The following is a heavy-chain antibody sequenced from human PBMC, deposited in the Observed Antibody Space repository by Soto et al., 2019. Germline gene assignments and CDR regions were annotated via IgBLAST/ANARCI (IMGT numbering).Heavy chain of an antibody. D-gene: IGHD1-7*01. CDR1: GYTFTSYD. V-gene: IGHV1-8*01. Sequence: ASVKVSCKASGYTFTSYDINWVRQATGQGLEWMGWMNPNSGNTGYAQKFQGRVTMTRNTSISTAYMELSSLRYEDTDVYYCARRHKVITATKWMMVHVYDYYGMDVLSLRTTVTVSS. CDR3: ARRHKVITATKWMMVHVYDYYGMDV. J-gene: IGHJ6*02. CDR2: MNPNSGNT.